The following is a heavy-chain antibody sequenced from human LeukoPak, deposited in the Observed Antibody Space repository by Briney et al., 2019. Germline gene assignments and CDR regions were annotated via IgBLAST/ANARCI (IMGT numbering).Heavy chain of an antibody. Sequence: PGGSLRLSCAASGFSVSNNYLSWVRQPPGKGLEWVSVIHSGGRTKYADSVRDRFTISRNTAKNTVYLQMNSLRVDDTAAYYCARPGSASGYCVHWGQGTLVTVSS. CDR1: GFSVSNNY. J-gene: IGHJ4*02. CDR2: IHSGGRT. V-gene: IGHV3-66*01. D-gene: IGHD3-3*01. CDR3: ARPGSASGYCVH.